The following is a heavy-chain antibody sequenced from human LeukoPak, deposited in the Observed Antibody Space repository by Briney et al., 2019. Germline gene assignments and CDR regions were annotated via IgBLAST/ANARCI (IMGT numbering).Heavy chain of an antibody. D-gene: IGHD3-3*01. CDR1: GGSISSYY. V-gene: IGHV4-59*08. J-gene: IGHJ5*02. CDR3: ARHSNYDFWSGYSNNWFDP. Sequence: SETLSLTCTVSGGSISSYYWSWIRQPPGKGLEWIGYIYYSGSTNYNPSLKSRVTISVDTSKNQFSLKLSSVTAADTAVYYCARHSNYDFWSGYSNNWFDPWGQGTLVTVSS. CDR2: IYYSGST.